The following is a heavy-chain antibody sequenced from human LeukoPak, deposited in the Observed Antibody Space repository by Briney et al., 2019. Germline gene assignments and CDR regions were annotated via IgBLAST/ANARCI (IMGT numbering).Heavy chain of an antibody. CDR3: AKTKRVWDLDY. V-gene: IGHV3-23*01. CDR1: GFTFSSFA. J-gene: IGHJ4*02. D-gene: IGHD1-26*01. CDR2: IIGSGGST. Sequence: GGSLRLSCAASGFTFSSFAMSWVRRAPGKGLEWVSGIIGSGGSTYYADSVKGRFTISRDNSKNTLYLQMNSLRAEDTAVYYCAKTKRVWDLDYWGQGTLVTVSS.